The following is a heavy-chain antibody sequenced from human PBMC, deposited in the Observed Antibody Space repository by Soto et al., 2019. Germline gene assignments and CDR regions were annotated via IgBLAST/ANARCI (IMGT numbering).Heavy chain of an antibody. CDR3: ARGRLEWLLLGYGVDV. J-gene: IGHJ6*02. D-gene: IGHD3-3*01. CDR1: GGSFSDYY. Sequence: LSLTCAVYGGSFSDYYGTWIRQSPGKGLEWIGEINHSGITYYNPSLKSRVTISVDTSKDQFSLKLRSVTAADTAVYYCARGRLEWLLLGYGVDVWGQGTTVTVSS. CDR2: INHSGIT. V-gene: IGHV4-34*01.